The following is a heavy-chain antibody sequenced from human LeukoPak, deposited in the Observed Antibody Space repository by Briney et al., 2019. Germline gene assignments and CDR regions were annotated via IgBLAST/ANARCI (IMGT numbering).Heavy chain of an antibody. Sequence: SETLSLTCTVSGGSVSSSSYYWGWIRQPPGKGLEWIGSIYYSGSAYYNPSLQSRVTISVDTSKNRFSLELSSVTAADTAVYYCARRSTPMVWGQGTAVTVS. D-gene: IGHD5/OR15-5a*01. CDR2: IYYSGSA. J-gene: IGHJ6*02. CDR3: ARRSTPMV. CDR1: GGSVSSSSYY. V-gene: IGHV4-39*01.